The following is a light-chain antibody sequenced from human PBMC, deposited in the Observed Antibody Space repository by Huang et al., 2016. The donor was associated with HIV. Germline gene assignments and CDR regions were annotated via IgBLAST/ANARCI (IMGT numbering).Light chain of an antibody. CDR2: WAS. J-gene: IGKJ1*01. CDR3: QQYYSSPQT. V-gene: IGKV4-1*01. Sequence: DIIMTQSPDSLAVSLGERATLNCRSSQSVYSSSTSKDYMAWLQQKPGKPPRLLLFWASTRDAGVPDRFSGSGSGTHFTLTIANLEAEDAAIYYCQQYYSSPQTFGQGTRVEVK. CDR1: QSVYSSSTSKDY.